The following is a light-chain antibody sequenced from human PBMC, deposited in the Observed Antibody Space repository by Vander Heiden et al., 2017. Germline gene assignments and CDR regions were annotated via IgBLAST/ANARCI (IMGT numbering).Light chain of an antibody. CDR1: QSVLYTANNKNY. J-gene: IGKJ4*01. Sequence: DIALTQSPDSLAVSLGERATINRKSSQSVLYTANNKNYLAWYQQKPRQPPKLLIYWASTRESGVPDRFSGSGSGTDFTLTISSLQAEDVAVYYCQQYYTTPLLTFGGGTKVEIK. CDR2: WAS. CDR3: QQYYTTPLLT. V-gene: IGKV4-1*01.